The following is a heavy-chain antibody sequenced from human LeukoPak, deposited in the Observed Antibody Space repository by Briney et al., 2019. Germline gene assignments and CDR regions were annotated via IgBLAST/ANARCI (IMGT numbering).Heavy chain of an antibody. Sequence: PGGSLRLSCAASGFTFSRYGMHWVRQAPGKGLEWVAGISYDGSNKYYADSVKGRFTISRDNSKNTLYLQMNSLRAEDTAVYYCAKGPRYFDWSNLDYWGQGTLVIVSS. D-gene: IGHD3-9*01. CDR1: GFTFSRYG. CDR3: AKGPRYFDWSNLDY. J-gene: IGHJ4*02. CDR2: ISYDGSNK. V-gene: IGHV3-30*18.